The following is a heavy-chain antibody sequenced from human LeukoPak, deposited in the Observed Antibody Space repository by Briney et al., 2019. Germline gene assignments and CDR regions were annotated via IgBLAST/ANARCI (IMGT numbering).Heavy chain of an antibody. D-gene: IGHD6-13*01. Sequence: ASVKVSCKASGYDFSRYDINWVRLAPGQGLEWMGWMNPNNGDTDYAQNFQGRVTMTTDTSTSTAYMELRSLRSDDTAVYYCARDRWYSRNWNDAVDIWGQGTMVTVSS. CDR2: MNPNNGDT. CDR1: GYDFSRYD. V-gene: IGHV1-18*01. CDR3: ARDRWYSRNWNDAVDI. J-gene: IGHJ3*02.